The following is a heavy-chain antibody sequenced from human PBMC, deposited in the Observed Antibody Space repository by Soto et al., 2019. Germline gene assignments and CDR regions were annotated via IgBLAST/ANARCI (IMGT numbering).Heavy chain of an antibody. Sequence: SETLSLTCAVYGGFLSESYWTWIRQPPGKGLEWTGEINHVGGTNYNPSLKSRVTMSVDTSQNQFSLRLISVTAADTATYFCVRIRYQLPSSVLWLDPWGQGTPVTVSS. CDR2: INHVGGT. D-gene: IGHD3-16*01. CDR1: GGFLSESY. V-gene: IGHV4-34*01. J-gene: IGHJ5*02. CDR3: VRIRYQLPSSVLWLDP.